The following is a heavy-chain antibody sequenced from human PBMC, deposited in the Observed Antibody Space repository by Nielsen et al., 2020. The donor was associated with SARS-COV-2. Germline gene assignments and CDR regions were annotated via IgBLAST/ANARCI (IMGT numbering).Heavy chain of an antibody. CDR2: ISGSGGST. CDR3: ATPRYYTAMAPFDY. Sequence: GESLKISCAASGFIFSDYGMTWVRQAPGKGLEWVSAISGSGGSTYYADSVKGRFTISRDNSKNTLYLQMNSLRAEDTAVYYCATPRYYTAMAPFDYWGQGTLVTVSS. J-gene: IGHJ4*02. CDR1: GFIFSDYG. D-gene: IGHD5-18*01. V-gene: IGHV3-23*01.